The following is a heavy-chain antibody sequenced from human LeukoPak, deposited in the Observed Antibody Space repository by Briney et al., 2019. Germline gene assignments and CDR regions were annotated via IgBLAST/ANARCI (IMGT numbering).Heavy chain of an antibody. CDR3: AKDGQYSTGWYFDY. D-gene: IGHD6-19*01. V-gene: IGHV3-23*01. Sequence: PGGSLRLSCADSAFTVNNKYMSWVRQAPGKGLEWVSGISVSGGSRYYADSVKGRFTISRDNSKNTLYLQMNSLRAEDTAVYYCAKDGQYSTGWYFDYWGQGTLVTVSS. J-gene: IGHJ4*02. CDR1: AFTVNNKY. CDR2: ISVSGGSR.